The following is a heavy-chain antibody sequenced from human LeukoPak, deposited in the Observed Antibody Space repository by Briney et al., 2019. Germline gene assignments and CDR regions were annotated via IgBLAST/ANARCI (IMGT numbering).Heavy chain of an antibody. D-gene: IGHD3-10*01. Sequence: PGGSLRLSCAASGFTFSNYGMNWVRQAPGKGLEWVSAISGSGGSTYYADSVKGRFTISRDNSKNTLYLQMNSLRAEDTAVYYCARYRTQSITMVRGVLYYYYMDVWGKGTTVTVSS. CDR3: ARYRTQSITMVRGVLYYYYMDV. J-gene: IGHJ6*03. CDR2: ISGSGGST. CDR1: GFTFSNYG. V-gene: IGHV3-23*01.